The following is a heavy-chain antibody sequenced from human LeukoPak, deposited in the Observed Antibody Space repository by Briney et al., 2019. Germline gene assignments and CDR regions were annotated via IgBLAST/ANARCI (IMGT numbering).Heavy chain of an antibody. Sequence: ASVKVSCKASAYTFTDYYVHWVRQAPGQGLEWMGIINPSGGSTSYAQKFQGRVTMTRDTSTSTVYMELSSLRSEDTAVYYCARTDNDYGDVRFDYWGQGTLVTVSS. CDR3: ARTDNDYGDVRFDY. CDR2: INPSGGST. V-gene: IGHV1-46*01. D-gene: IGHD4-17*01. CDR1: AYTFTDYY. J-gene: IGHJ4*02.